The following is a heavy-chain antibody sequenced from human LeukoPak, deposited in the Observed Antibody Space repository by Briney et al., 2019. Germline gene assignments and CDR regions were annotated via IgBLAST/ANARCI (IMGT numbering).Heavy chain of an antibody. V-gene: IGHV3-23*01. Sequence: GGSLRLSCAASGFTFSNYALSWVRQAPGKGLEWVSAISGSGGSTYYADSVKGRFTISRDNSKNTLYLQMNSLRAEDTAVYYCAKGGVGDYAEFDYWGQGTLVTVSS. CDR3: AKGGVGDYAEFDY. CDR1: GFTFSNYA. CDR2: ISGSGGST. J-gene: IGHJ4*02. D-gene: IGHD4-17*01.